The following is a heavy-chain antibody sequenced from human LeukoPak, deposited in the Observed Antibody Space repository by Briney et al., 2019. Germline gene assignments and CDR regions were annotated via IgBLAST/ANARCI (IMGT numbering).Heavy chain of an antibody. V-gene: IGHV4-30-4*01. CDR2: IYYSGST. D-gene: IGHD2-15*01. CDR1: GDSINSGDYY. Sequence: SETLSLTCTVSGDSINSGDYYWRWIRQPPGNGLEWIGYIYYSGSTYYHPSLKSRVTIAVDTSKNQYSLKLSSVTAADTAVYYCARDNGYGQLDSWGQGTRVTVSS. CDR3: ARDNGYGQLDS. J-gene: IGHJ4*02.